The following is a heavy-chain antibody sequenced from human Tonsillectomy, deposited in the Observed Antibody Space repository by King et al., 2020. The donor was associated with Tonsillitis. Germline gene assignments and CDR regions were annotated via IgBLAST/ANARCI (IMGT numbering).Heavy chain of an antibody. J-gene: IGHJ4*02. D-gene: IGHD2-15*01. Sequence: VQLVQSGAQVKKPGESLKISCKGSGYNFTSYWIGWVRQMPGKGLEWMGIIYPGDSDTRYSPSFQGQVTISLDKSINTAYLQWSSLKASDSAVYYCARHGRCCSDTDCSLGALFDLWGQGTLVTVSS. CDR2: IYPGDSDT. V-gene: IGHV5-51*01. CDR1: GYNFTSYW. CDR3: ARHGRCCSDTDCSLGALFDL.